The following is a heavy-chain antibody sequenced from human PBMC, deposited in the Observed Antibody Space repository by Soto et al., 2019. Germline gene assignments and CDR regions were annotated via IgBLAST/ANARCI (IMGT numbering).Heavy chain of an antibody. CDR3: ASEGSSALFGY. Sequence: GASVKVSCKASGYTFTSYYMHWVRQAPGQGLEWMGIINPSGGSTSYAQKFQGRVTMTRDTSTSTVYMELSSLRSEDTAVYYCASEGSSALFGYWGQGTLVTGSS. D-gene: IGHD6-25*01. CDR1: GYTFTSYY. CDR2: INPSGGST. J-gene: IGHJ4*02. V-gene: IGHV1-46*01.